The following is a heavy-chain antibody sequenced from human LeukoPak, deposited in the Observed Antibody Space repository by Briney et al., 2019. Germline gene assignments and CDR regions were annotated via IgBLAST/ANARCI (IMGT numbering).Heavy chain of an antibody. D-gene: IGHD5-12*01. CDR2: IGWNSGSI. V-gene: IGHV3-9*01. CDR3: AKHGVGYSGYDSPGYYFDY. J-gene: IGHJ4*02. Sequence: GGSLRLSCAASGFTFNDYAMHWVRQAPGKGLEWVSGIGWNSGSIGYADSVKGRFTISRDNSKNTLYLQMNSLRAEDTAVYYCAKHGVGYSGYDSPGYYFDYWGQGTLVTVSS. CDR1: GFTFNDYA.